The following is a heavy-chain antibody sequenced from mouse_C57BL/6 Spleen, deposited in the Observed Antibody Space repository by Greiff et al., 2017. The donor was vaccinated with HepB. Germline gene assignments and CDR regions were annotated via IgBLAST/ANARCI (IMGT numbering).Heavy chain of an antibody. CDR2: IDPSDSYT. J-gene: IGHJ2*01. V-gene: IGHV1-69*01. Sequence: VQLQQPGAELVMPGASVKLSCKASGYTFTSYWMHWVKQRPGQGLEWIGEIDPSDSYTNYNQKFKGKSTLTVDKSSSTAYMQLSSLTSEDSAVYYCARTWDGDYFDYWGQGTTLTVSS. CDR3: ARTWDGDYFDY. D-gene: IGHD4-1*01. CDR1: GYTFTSYW.